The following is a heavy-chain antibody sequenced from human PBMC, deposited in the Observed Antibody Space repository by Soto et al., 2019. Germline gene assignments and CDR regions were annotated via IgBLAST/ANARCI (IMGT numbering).Heavy chain of an antibody. CDR2: TYYRSRWFE. J-gene: IGHJ4*02. CDR1: GDSVSSNSAG. Sequence: SQTLSLTCGISGDSVSSNSAGWNWIRQSPSRGLEWLGRTYYRSRWFEDYGMSVKGRITINRDTSKNQFSLQLKSVTPEDTAVYYCARDTTIYTSTSFPLDHWGQGTLVTVSS. V-gene: IGHV6-1*01. D-gene: IGHD1-26*01. CDR3: ARDTTIYTSTSFPLDH.